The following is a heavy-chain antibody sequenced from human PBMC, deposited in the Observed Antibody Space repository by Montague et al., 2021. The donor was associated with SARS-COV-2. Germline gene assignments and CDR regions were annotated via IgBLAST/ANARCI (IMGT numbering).Heavy chain of an antibody. Sequence: SLRFSCAASGFTFDDYGMSLVRQAPGKGLEWVSGIKRKGDSTGYEDSVKGRFTISRDNAKNSLYLQMNSLRAEDTALYYCVRGAAAGPFDFWGQGTLVTVSS. V-gene: IGHV3-20*04. D-gene: IGHD6-13*01. CDR1: GFTFDDYG. CDR3: VRGAAAGPFDF. CDR2: IKRKGDST. J-gene: IGHJ4*02.